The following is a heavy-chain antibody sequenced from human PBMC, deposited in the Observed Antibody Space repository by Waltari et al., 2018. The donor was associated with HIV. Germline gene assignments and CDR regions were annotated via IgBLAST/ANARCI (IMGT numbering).Heavy chain of an antibody. CDR2: INTDETIR. J-gene: IGHJ6*02. V-gene: IGHV3-74*01. Sequence: VQLVESGGDLAQPGGSLRLSCVAPGFTFSNYWMNWVRQVPGKRLVWVARINTDETIRTYAENVKGRFTISRDNGKNTLYLQMNSLRVEDTAVNYCVSSGLDVWGQGTTVNVSS. CDR1: GFTFSNYW. CDR3: VSSGLDV.